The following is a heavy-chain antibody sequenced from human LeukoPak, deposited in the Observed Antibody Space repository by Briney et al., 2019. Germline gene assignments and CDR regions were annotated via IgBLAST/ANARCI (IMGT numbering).Heavy chain of an antibody. V-gene: IGHV3-23*01. J-gene: IGHJ4*02. Sequence: PGGSLRLSCAASGFTFSSYAMSWVRQAPGKGLEWVSAISGSGGSTYYADSVKGRFTISRDNAKNSLYLQMNGLRADDTALYYCASSRDTYYSDRSDYYYHDYWGQGTLVTVSS. CDR2: ISGSGGST. CDR3: ASSRDTYYSDRSDYYYHDY. CDR1: GFTFSSYA. D-gene: IGHD3-22*01.